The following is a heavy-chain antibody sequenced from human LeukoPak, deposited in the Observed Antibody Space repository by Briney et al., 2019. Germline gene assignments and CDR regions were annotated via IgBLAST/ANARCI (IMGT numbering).Heavy chain of an antibody. D-gene: IGHD3-9*01. Sequence: GGSLRLSCAASGFTFSSYAMSWVRQAPGKGLEWVSAISGSGGSTYYADSAKGRFTISRDNSKNTLYLQMNSLRAEDTAVYYCAKDQALSRYFDWLSKHDALDIWGQGTMVTVSS. CDR1: GFTFSSYA. CDR2: ISGSGGST. CDR3: AKDQALSRYFDWLSKHDALDI. J-gene: IGHJ3*02. V-gene: IGHV3-23*01.